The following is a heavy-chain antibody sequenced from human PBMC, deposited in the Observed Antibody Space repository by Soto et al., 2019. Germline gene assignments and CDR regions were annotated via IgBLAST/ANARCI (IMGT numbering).Heavy chain of an antibody. D-gene: IGHD4-17*01. V-gene: IGHV5-51*01. CDR3: ARHGFYGDYSSNYFDP. CDR1: GYSFTNYW. J-gene: IGHJ5*02. Sequence: GESLKSAGKGSGYSFTNYWIAWVLQRPGKGLEYMGIIYPSDSTTRYSPSFQGQVTISADKSISTAYLQWNSLKASDTAMYYCARHGFYGDYSSNYFDPWGQGTLVTVSS. CDR2: IYPSDSTT.